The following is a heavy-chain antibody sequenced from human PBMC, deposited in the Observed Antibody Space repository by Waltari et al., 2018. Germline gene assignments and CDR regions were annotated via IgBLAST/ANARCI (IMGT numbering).Heavy chain of an antibody. J-gene: IGHJ5*02. Sequence: QVRLVQSGAEVKKPGASVKVSCTASGYTFTSYDINWVRQATGQGLEWVGWVNPNSGNTGYAQKFQDRVIMTSDTSMTTVYMELSSLTSDDTAVYYCARGAVPGKGANWFDPWGQGTLVIVSS. V-gene: IGHV1-8*01. CDR2: VNPNSGNT. D-gene: IGHD2-2*01. CDR1: GYTFTSYD. CDR3: ARGAVPGKGANWFDP.